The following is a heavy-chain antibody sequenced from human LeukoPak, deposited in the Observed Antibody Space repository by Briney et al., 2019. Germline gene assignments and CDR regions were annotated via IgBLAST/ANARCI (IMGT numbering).Heavy chain of an antibody. CDR3: ARASRGHGFDP. CDR2: ISDDGSTT. CDR1: GFTFSSYA. J-gene: IGHJ5*02. V-gene: IGHV3-74*01. Sequence: PGGCLRLSCAASGFTFSSYAMSWVRQAPGKGLEWYSHISDDGSTTAYADSVKGRFTISRDNAKITLYLQMNRLRAEDTAAYYCARASRGHGFDPWGQGTLVTVSS.